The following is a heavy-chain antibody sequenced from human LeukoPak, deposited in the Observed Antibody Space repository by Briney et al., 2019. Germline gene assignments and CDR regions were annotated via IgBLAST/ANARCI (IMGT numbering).Heavy chain of an antibody. CDR1: GFTFSDYY. D-gene: IGHD5-24*01. CDR2: ISSSGSTI. V-gene: IGHV3-11*04. J-gene: IGHJ4*02. Sequence: GGSLRLSCAASGFTFSDYYMSWIRQAPGKGLEWVSYISSSGSTIYYADPVKGRFTISRDNAKNSVYLQMNSLRAEDTAVYYCARVLLADGYKEMAVVGYFDYWGQGTLVTVSS. CDR3: ARVLLADGYKEMAVVGYFDY.